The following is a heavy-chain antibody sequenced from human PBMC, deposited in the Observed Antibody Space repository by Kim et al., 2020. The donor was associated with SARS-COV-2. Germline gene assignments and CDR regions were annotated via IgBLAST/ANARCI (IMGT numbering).Heavy chain of an antibody. CDR2: INHSGST. CDR1: GGSFSGYY. Sequence: SETLSLTCAVYGGSFSGYYWSWIRQPPGKGLEWIGEINHSGSTNYNPSLKSRVTISVDTSKNQFSLKLSSVTAADTAVYYCARGRKLWSGYYGGVAYGMDVWGQGTTVTVSS. J-gene: IGHJ6*02. D-gene: IGHD3-3*01. V-gene: IGHV4-34*01. CDR3: ARGRKLWSGYYGGVAYGMDV.